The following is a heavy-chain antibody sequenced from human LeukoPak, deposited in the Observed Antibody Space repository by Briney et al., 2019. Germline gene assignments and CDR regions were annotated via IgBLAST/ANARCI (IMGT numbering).Heavy chain of an antibody. D-gene: IGHD6-13*01. CDR3: ARQQSTPGWFDP. CDR2: IKQDGSQK. Sequence: PGGSLRLSCAASAFTFSNYWMSWVRQAPGEGPGWVANIKQDGSQKQYVDSVKGRFTISRDNAKNSLYLQMNSLRADDTAVYYCARQQSTPGWFDPWGQGTLVTVPS. CDR1: AFTFSNYW. J-gene: IGHJ5*02. V-gene: IGHV3-7*04.